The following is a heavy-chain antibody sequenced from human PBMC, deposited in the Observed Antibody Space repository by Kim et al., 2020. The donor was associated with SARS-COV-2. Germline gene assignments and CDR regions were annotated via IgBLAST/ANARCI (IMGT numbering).Heavy chain of an antibody. J-gene: IGHJ4*02. CDR2: INPSGGST. CDR1: GYTFTSYY. Sequence: VSVKVSCKASGYTFTSYYMHWVRQAPGQGLEWMGIINPSGGSTSYEQKFQGRVTMTRDTSTSTVYMELSSLRSEDTAVYYCGGGMATIKYWGQGTLVTVSS. D-gene: IGHD5-12*01. CDR3: GGGMATIKY. V-gene: IGHV1-46*01.